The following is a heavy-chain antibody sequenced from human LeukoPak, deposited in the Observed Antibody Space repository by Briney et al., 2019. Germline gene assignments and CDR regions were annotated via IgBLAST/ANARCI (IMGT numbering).Heavy chain of an antibody. D-gene: IGHD2-2*01. CDR3: ARHYCSSTSCYFDY. Sequence: GESLQISCKGSGYSFTNYWIGWVRQMPGKGLEWMGIIYPGDSDTRYSPSFQGQVTISADKSISTAYLQWSSLKASDTAMYYCARHYCSSTSCYFDYWGQGTLVTVSS. V-gene: IGHV5-51*01. CDR1: GYSFTNYW. J-gene: IGHJ4*02. CDR2: IYPGDSDT.